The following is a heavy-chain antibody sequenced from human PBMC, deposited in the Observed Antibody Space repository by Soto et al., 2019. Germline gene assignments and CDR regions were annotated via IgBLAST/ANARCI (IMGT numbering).Heavy chain of an antibody. V-gene: IGHV2-5*01. D-gene: IGHD6-13*01. CDR1: GFSLDTRGVG. J-gene: IGHJ5*02. CDR3: AHANFSSGTGSDAS. Sequence: QITLKESGPTLVKPTQTLTLTCAFSGFSLDTRGVGVAWIRQPPGKALEWLALIYWNDDKRYRPSLNNRLTTSKDTSKNQVVLTLTNMDTVDTATYYCAHANFSSGTGSDASWGQGALVPVSS. CDR2: IYWNDDK.